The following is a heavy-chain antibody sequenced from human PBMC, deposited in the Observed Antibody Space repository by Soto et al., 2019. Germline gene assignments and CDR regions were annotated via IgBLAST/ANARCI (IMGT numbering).Heavy chain of an antibody. CDR3: PKNAVSGDYASHLYN. Sequence: QIHLVQSGPEVRKPGASVKLSCKTSGYTFITYGLTWVRQAPGEGLEWMGWINPYSGNTAFAEKFQDRITVTTDTFTETAYMELEDLDSEVTDVYYGPKNAVSGDYASHLYNWCQGTLVAVST. CDR2: INPYSGNT. J-gene: IGHJ4*02. CDR1: GYTFITYG. V-gene: IGHV1-18*01. D-gene: IGHD4-17*01.